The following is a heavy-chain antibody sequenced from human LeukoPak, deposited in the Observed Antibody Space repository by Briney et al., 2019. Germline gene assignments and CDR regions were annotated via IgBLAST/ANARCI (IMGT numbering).Heavy chain of an antibody. CDR3: TREDNWYFDL. CDR1: GFTFSSYA. J-gene: IGHJ2*01. Sequence: GSLRLSCAASGFTFSSYAMSWVRQAPGKGLEWLSYVSTDSTYTNYADSVKGRFTISRDNAKSSLYLQLNSLTAEDTAVYYCTREDNWYFDLWGRGTLVTVSS. V-gene: IGHV3-21*05. CDR2: VSTDSTYT.